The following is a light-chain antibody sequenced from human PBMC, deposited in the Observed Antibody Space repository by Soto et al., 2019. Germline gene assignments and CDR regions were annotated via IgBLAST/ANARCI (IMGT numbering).Light chain of an antibody. CDR2: SAS. Sequence: DIQMTPSPSSLSASVVDRVTMRCLSGQIISTYLNCYQQKPGKAPKLLIYSASTLQRGVSSRFSGSGSGTDFTLTISSLQREDFATYVCQQSYSSPWTFGQGTKVDIK. J-gene: IGKJ1*01. V-gene: IGKV1-39*01. CDR1: QIISTY. CDR3: QQSYSSPWT.